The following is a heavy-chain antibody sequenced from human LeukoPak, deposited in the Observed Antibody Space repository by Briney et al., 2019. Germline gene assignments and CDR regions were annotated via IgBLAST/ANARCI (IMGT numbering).Heavy chain of an antibody. D-gene: IGHD3-22*01. V-gene: IGHV4-4*07. CDR3: ARSDSYDSSGHWYFDL. J-gene: IGHJ2*01. CDR2: IYTSGST. Sequence: SETLSLTCTVSGGSISSYYWSWIRQPAGKGLEWIGRIYTSGSTNYNPSLKSRVTMSVDTSKNQSSLKLSSVTAADTAVYYCARSDSYDSSGHWYFDLWGRGTLVTVSS. CDR1: GGSISSYY.